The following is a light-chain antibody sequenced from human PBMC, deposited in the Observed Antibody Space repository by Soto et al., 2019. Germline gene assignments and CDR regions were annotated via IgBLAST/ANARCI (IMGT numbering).Light chain of an antibody. CDR2: AAS. J-gene: IGKJ5*01. Sequence: DIQMTQSPSTLSASVGDRVTITCRASQSISRGLAWYQQKPGKAPKLLIFAASSLQRGVPSRFSGSGSGTDFTLTISSLQPEDFTTYYCQQNYNTLITFGQGTRLEIK. V-gene: IGKV1-39*01. CDR3: QQNYNTLIT. CDR1: QSISRG.